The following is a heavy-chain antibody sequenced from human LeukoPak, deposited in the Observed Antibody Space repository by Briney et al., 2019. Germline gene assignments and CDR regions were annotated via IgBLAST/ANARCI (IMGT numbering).Heavy chain of an antibody. CDR1: GFTFSNYG. D-gene: IGHD6-19*01. CDR2: IREDVIKK. V-gene: IGHV3-30*02. CDR3: VGSAWS. Sequence: PGGSLRLPCAASGFTFSNYGMHWGRQAPRKGLEWVAFIREDVIKKCYADSVKGRFTISRDNSKNTLFLQMNSLRAEDTAVYYCVGSAWSWGQGTLVTVSS. J-gene: IGHJ4*02.